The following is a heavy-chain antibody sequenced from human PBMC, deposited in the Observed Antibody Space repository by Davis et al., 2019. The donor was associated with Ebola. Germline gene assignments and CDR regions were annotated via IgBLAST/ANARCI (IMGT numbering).Heavy chain of an antibody. V-gene: IGHV3-21*01. CDR3: ARDPTGYCSGGSCGDYFDY. Sequence: GESLKISCAASGFTFGSYSMNWVRQAPGKGLEWVSSISSTGTYAYYAESVKGRFTISRDNVKNSLYLQMNSQSAEDTAVYYCARDPTGYCSGGSCGDYFDYWGEGTMVTVSS. CDR2: ISSTGTYA. D-gene: IGHD2-15*01. CDR1: GFTFGSYS. J-gene: IGHJ4*02.